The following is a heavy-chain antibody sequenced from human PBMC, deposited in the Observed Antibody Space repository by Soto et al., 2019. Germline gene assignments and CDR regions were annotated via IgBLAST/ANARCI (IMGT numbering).Heavy chain of an antibody. CDR1: GFTFSSYA. D-gene: IGHD5-18*01. J-gene: IGHJ4*02. V-gene: IGHV3-30-3*01. CDR2: ISYDGSNK. CDR3: ARDVALYSYGSGNFDY. Sequence: GGSLRLSCAASGFTFSSYAMHWVRQAPGKGLEWVAVISYDGSNKYYADSVKGRFTISRDNSKNTLYLQMNSLRAEDTAVYYCARDVALYSYGSGNFDYWGQGTLVTVSS.